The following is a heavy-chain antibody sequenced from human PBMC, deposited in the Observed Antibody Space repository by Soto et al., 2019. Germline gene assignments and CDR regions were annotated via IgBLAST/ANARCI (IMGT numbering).Heavy chain of an antibody. V-gene: IGHV3-15*01. CDR2: IKSKTDGGTT. CDR3: TTDDGTGYYDILTGYYPYYFDY. D-gene: IGHD3-9*01. Sequence: EVPLVESGGGLVKPGGSLRLSCAASGFTFSNAWMSWVRQAPGKGLEWVGRIKSKTDGGTTDYAAPVKGRFTISRDDSKNTLYLQMNSLKTEDTAVYYCTTDDGTGYYDILTGYYPYYFDYWGQGTLVTVSS. J-gene: IGHJ4*02. CDR1: GFTFSNAW.